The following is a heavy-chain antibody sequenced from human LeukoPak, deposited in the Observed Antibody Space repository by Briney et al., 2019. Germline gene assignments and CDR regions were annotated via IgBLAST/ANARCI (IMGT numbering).Heavy chain of an antibody. V-gene: IGHV4-31*03. Sequence: PSETLSLTCTVSGASFSSGDQYWNWIRQSPGKGLEWIGSIHPGGTLYSNPSLESRVTISIDRSKNQFSLNLNSVTAADTAVYFCSRGLDSRKLGYWGQGTLVTVSS. CDR3: SRGLDSRKLGY. CDR2: IHPGGTL. J-gene: IGHJ4*02. CDR1: GASFSSGDQY. D-gene: IGHD3-22*01.